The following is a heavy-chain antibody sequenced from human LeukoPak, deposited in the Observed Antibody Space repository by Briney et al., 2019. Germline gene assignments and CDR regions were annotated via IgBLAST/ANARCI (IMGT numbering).Heavy chain of an antibody. CDR3: ARAGPYDAFDI. Sequence: GGSLRLSCAASGFTFSSYAMSWVRQAPGKGLEWVSAISGSGGITYYADSVKGRCTISRDNSKNTLYLQINSLRAEDTAVYYCARAGPYDAFDIWGQGTMVTVSS. CDR1: GFTFSSYA. J-gene: IGHJ3*02. V-gene: IGHV3-23*01. CDR2: ISGSGGIT. D-gene: IGHD1-14*01.